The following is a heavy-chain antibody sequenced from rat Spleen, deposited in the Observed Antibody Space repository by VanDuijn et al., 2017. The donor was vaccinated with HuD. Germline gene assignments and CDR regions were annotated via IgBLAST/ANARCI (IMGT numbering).Heavy chain of an antibody. CDR1: GHSISSSY. D-gene: IGHD4-3*01. CDR3: AREGYGYYWYFDF. Sequence: EVQLQESGPGLVKPSQSLSLTCSVTGHSISSSYRWNWIRRFPGNKMEWIGHISYSGSTSYNPSLKSRISITRNTSKNQFFLQLNSVNTEDTATYYCAREGYGYYWYFDFWGPGTMVTVSS. V-gene: IGHV3-1*01. J-gene: IGHJ1*01. CDR2: ISYSGST.